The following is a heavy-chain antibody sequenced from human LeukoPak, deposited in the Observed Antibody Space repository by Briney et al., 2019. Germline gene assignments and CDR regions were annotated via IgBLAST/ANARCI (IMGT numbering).Heavy chain of an antibody. Sequence: PGGSLRLSCAASGFIFSNYWMYWVRQAPGKGLVWVSRINGDGSKTSYGDSVKGRFTISRDNPKNTLYLQMNSLRAEDTAVYFCAKRGVVIRVILVGFHKEAYYFDSWGQGALVTVSS. D-gene: IGHD3-22*01. V-gene: IGHV3-74*01. CDR3: AKRGVVIRVILVGFHKEAYYFDS. CDR2: INGDGSKT. CDR1: GFIFSNYW. J-gene: IGHJ4*02.